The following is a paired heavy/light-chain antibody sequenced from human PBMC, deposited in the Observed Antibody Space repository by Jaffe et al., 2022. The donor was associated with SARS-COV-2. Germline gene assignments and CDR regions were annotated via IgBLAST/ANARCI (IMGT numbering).Light chain of an antibody. V-gene: IGKV1-5*03. CDR1: QSISIW. Sequence: DIQMTQSPSTLSASVGDRVTITCRASQSISIWLAWYQQKPGKAPKLLIYKASSLEGGVPSRFSGSGSGTEFTLTISSLQPDDFATYFCQHSNSYPYTFGQGTKLEIK. J-gene: IGKJ2*01. CDR2: KAS. CDR3: QHSNSYPYT.
Heavy chain of an antibody. CDR3: VRLDNSGYMAY. CDR2: INHHGSAK. Sequence: DVQLVESGGGLVQPGDSLRISCVASGFTFSNSWMTWVRQAPGKGQEWVANINHHGSAKYYVDSVKGRFSISRDNAKNSLYLQMNSLRAEDTAVYYCVRLDNSGYMAYWGQGTLVTVSS. CDR1: GFTFSNSW. D-gene: IGHD3-22*01. J-gene: IGHJ4*02. V-gene: IGHV3-7*01.